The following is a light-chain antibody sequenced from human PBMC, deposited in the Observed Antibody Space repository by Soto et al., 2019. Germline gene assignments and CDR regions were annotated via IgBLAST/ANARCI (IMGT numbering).Light chain of an antibody. CDR3: QQYDRYSWT. J-gene: IGKJ1*01. CDR2: KAS. Sequence: DIQMTQSPSTLSASVGDRVNITCRASQSISTWLAWYQQKPGKAPKLLIYKASSLESGVPSRFSASGSGTEFTLTINTLQPDDFATYYCQQYDRYSWTFGQGTNVEIK. CDR1: QSISTW. V-gene: IGKV1-5*03.